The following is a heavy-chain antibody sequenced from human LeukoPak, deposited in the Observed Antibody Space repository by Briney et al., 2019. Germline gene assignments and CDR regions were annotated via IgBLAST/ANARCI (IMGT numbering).Heavy chain of an antibody. CDR2: IYYSGST. J-gene: IGHJ3*02. CDR3: ARGRGYSYVIDAFDI. CDR1: GGSLSSSSYY. D-gene: IGHD5-18*01. Sequence: PSETLSLTCSVSGGSLSSSSYYWGWLRQPPGKGLEWIGNIYYSGSTYYNPSLKSRVTIPVDTSKNQFSLKLSSVTAADTAVYYCARGRGYSYVIDAFDIWGQGTMVTVSS. V-gene: IGHV4-39*07.